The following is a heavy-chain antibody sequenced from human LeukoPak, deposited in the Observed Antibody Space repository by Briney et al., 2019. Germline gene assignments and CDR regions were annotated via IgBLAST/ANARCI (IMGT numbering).Heavy chain of an antibody. CDR1: GFTFNSYS. CDR3: ARLWFGETTQDY. V-gene: IGHV3-21*04. Sequence: GGSLRLSCAASGFTFNSYSMNWVRQAPGKGLEWVSSITSSSTDKYYADSVKGRFTISRDNSKNTLYLQMNSLRAEDTAVYYCARLWFGETTQDYWGQGTLVTVSS. J-gene: IGHJ4*02. CDR2: ITSSSTDK. D-gene: IGHD3-10*01.